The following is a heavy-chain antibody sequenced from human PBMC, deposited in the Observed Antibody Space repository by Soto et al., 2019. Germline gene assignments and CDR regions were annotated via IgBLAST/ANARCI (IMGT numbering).Heavy chain of an antibody. CDR2: INPDTGTT. CDR3: ASCPIYGGDSDFAY. J-gene: IGHJ4*02. Sequence: QVQLVQSGAEVRKPGASVKLSCQASGYTFTHYYIHWVRQAPGQGLEWLGIINPDTGTTSYAQTYQGRVTLTTGTYASTVSLELRGLAAEDTDVYYCASCPIYGGDSDFAYWGQGTLVTVSS. V-gene: IGHV1-46*01. D-gene: IGHD2-21*01. CDR1: GYTFTHYY.